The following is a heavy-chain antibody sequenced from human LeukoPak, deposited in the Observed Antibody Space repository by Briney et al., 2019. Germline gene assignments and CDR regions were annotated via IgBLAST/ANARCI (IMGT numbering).Heavy chain of an antibody. CDR3: ARVGGLRYFDWLSTYFDY. Sequence: ASVKVSCKASGYTFTSYGISWVRQAPGQGLEWMGWISAYNGNTNYAQKLQGRVTMTTDTSTSTAYMELRSLRSDDTAVYYCARVGGLRYFDWLSTYFDYWGQGTLVTVSS. J-gene: IGHJ4*02. V-gene: IGHV1-18*01. D-gene: IGHD3-9*01. CDR2: ISAYNGNT. CDR1: GYTFTSYG.